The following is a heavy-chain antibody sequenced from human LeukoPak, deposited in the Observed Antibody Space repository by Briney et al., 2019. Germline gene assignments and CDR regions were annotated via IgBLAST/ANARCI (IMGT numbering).Heavy chain of an antibody. Sequence: GGSLRLSCAASGFTFSSYSMNWVRQVPGKGLEWVSSISSSSSYIYYADSVKGRFTISRDNAKNSLYLQMNSLRAEDTAVYYCARDIIPEQLPLELAMDVWGQGTTVTVSS. CDR3: ARDIIPEQLPLELAMDV. V-gene: IGHV3-21*01. CDR1: GFTFSSYS. D-gene: IGHD6-13*01. CDR2: ISSSSSYI. J-gene: IGHJ6*02.